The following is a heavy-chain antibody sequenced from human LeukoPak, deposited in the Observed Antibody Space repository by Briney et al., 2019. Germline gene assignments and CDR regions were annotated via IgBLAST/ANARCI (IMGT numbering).Heavy chain of an antibody. CDR1: GGSFSGYY. J-gene: IGHJ6*02. D-gene: IGHD3-3*01. CDR2: INHSGST. V-gene: IGHV4-34*01. Sequence: SETLSLTCAVYGGSFSGYYWSWIRQPPGKGLEWIGEINHSGSTNYNPSLKSRVTISVDTSKNQFSLKLSSVTAADTAVYYCARVPDSSWIGYYDDYYYGMDVWGQGTTVTVSS. CDR3: ARVPDSSWIGYYDDYYYGMDV.